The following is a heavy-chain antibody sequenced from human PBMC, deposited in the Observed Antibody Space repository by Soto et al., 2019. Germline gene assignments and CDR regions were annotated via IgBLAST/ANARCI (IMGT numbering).Heavy chain of an antibody. CDR1: GGSISSSSYY. D-gene: IGHD3-10*01. CDR2: IYYSGST. Sequence: PSETLSLTCTVSGGSISSSSYYWGWIRQPPGKGLEWIGSIYYSGSTYYNPSLKSRVTISVDTSKNQFSLKLSSVTAADTAVYYCARINTLLFWFGDSPCYYLDYCGQGSLVPVSA. V-gene: IGHV4-39*01. J-gene: IGHJ4*02. CDR3: ARINTLLFWFGDSPCYYLDY.